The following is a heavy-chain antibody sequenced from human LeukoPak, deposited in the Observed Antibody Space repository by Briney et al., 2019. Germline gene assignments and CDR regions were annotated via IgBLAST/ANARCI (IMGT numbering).Heavy chain of an antibody. CDR3: ASVRIAAAGSAEYFQH. CDR2: IYYSGST. V-gene: IGHV4-59*01. J-gene: IGHJ1*01. CDR1: GDSISSYY. Sequence: SETLSLTCTVSGDSISSYYWSWIRQPPGKGLEWIGYIYYSGSTNYNPSLKSRVTISVDTSKNQFSLKLSSVTAADTAVYYCASVRIAAAGSAEYFQHWGQGTLVTVSS. D-gene: IGHD6-13*01.